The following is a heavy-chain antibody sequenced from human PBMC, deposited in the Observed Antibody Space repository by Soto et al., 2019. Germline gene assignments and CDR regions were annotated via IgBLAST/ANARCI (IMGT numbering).Heavy chain of an antibody. V-gene: IGHV1-58*02. D-gene: IGHD6-25*01. CDR2: IVVGSGNT. J-gene: IGHJ6*03. CDR3: AAELKRDYYYYYMDV. Sequence: SVKVSCKASGFTFTISAMQWVLQARGQRLEWIGWIVVGSGNTNYAQKFQERVTITRDMSTSTAYMELSSLRSEDTAVYYCAAELKRDYYYYYMDVWGKGTTVTVSS. CDR1: GFTFTISA.